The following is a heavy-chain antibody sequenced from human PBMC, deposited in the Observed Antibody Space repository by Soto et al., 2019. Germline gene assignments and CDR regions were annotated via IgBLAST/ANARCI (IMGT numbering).Heavy chain of an antibody. CDR3: ASTLAPHYYDSSGYYFPLDY. D-gene: IGHD3-22*01. CDR1: GGTFSSYA. J-gene: IGHJ4*02. CDR2: IIPIFGTA. Sequence: QVQLVQSGAEVKKPGSSVKVSCKASGGTFSSYAISWVRQAPGQGLEWMGGIIPIFGTANYAQKFQGRVTITADESTSTAYMELSSRRSEDTAVYYCASTLAPHYYDSSGYYFPLDYWGQGTLVTVSS. V-gene: IGHV1-69*12.